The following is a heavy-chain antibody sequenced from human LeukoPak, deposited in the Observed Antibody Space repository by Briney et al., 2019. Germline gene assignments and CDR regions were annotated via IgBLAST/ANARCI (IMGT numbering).Heavy chain of an antibody. CDR2: IYYSGST. J-gene: IGHJ4*02. CDR1: GGSISSGAYY. Sequence: KTSQTLSLTCTVSGGSISSGAYYWSWIRQPPGKGLEWIGYIYYSGSTYYNPSLKGRVTISVDTSKNQFSLKLSSVTAADTAVYYCARLYYDFWSGYLPYFDYWGQGTLVTVSS. V-gene: IGHV4-30-4*01. CDR3: ARLYYDFWSGYLPYFDY. D-gene: IGHD3-3*01.